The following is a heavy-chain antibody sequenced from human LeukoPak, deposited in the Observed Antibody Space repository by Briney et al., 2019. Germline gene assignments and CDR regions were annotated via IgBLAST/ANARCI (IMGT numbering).Heavy chain of an antibody. CDR3: VSQKWLYAFDI. CDR2: IYSGGAT. Sequence: PGGSLRLSCSASGFTFSSYEMNWVRQAPGKGLEWASAIYSGGATYYADSVKGRFTVSRGDSKNTLYLQMYRLRVEDTAMYYCVSQKWLYAFDIWGQGTMVTVSS. CDR1: GFTFSSYE. J-gene: IGHJ3*02. D-gene: IGHD5-24*01. V-gene: IGHV3-53*01.